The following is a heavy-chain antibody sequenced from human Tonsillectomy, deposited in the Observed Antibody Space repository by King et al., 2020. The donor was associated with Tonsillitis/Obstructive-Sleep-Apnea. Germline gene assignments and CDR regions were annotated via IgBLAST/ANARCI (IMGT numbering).Heavy chain of an antibody. J-gene: IGHJ6*03. CDR2: IKQDGGEK. CDR3: GRGRDPVYYYCMDV. CDR1: GFTFSSYW. V-gene: IGHV3-7*01. Sequence: VQLVESGGGLVQPGGSLRLSCAASGFTFSSYWMTWVRQAPGKGLEWVANIKQDGGEKYYVDSVKGRFTISRDNTKNSPYLQMNSLRAEDTAVYYCGRGRDPVYYYCMDVWGKGTTVTVSS.